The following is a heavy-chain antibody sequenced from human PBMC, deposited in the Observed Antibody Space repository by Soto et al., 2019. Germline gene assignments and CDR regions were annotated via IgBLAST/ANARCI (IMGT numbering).Heavy chain of an antibody. Sequence: VQMVESGGALVKSGGSLRLSCAASGFTFSTYCMHWVRHTPGTGLVWVSRTCRYGRELYYADSVKGRFTISRDDAKNTLYLQMDSLRVEDTGIYYCVRGTTAWRGMDYWGQGALVTVSS. D-gene: IGHD1-1*01. CDR2: TCRYGREL. CDR3: VRGTTAWRGMDY. CDR1: GFTFSTYC. V-gene: IGHV3-74*02. J-gene: IGHJ4*02.